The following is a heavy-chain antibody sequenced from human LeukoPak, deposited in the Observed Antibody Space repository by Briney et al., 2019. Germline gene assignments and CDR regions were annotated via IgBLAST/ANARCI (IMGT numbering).Heavy chain of an antibody. V-gene: IGHV1-2*02. D-gene: IGHD3-22*01. CDR1: GYTLTGYY. CDR3: ARTFHYYDSSGYYA. Sequence: ASVKVSCKASGYTLTGYYMHWVRQAPGQGLEWMGWINPNSGGTNYAQKFQGRVTMTRDTSISTAYMELSRLRSDDTAVYYCARTFHYYDSSGYYAWGQGTLVTVSS. J-gene: IGHJ5*02. CDR2: INPNSGGT.